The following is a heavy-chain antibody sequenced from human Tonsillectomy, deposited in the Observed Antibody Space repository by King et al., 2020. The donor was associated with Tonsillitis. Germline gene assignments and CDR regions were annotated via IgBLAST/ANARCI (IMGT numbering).Heavy chain of an antibody. CDR1: GFTFSRSA. Sequence: EVQLVESGGGLVQPGGSLRLSCAASGFTFSRSAMSWVRQAPGKGLEWVSAISASFGSTFYADSVKGRFTISRDNSKDTLYLQMNSLRAEDTAVYYCAKHSVVVTAILLEYAFDIWGQGTMVTVSS. CDR3: AKHSVVVTAILLEYAFDI. J-gene: IGHJ3*02. CDR2: ISASFGST. V-gene: IGHV3-23*04. D-gene: IGHD2-21*02.